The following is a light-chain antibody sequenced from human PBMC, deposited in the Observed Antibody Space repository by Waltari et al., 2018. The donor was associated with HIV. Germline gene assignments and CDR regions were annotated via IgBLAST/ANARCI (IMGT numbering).Light chain of an antibody. CDR1: YIGTKR. V-gene: IGLV3-9*01. CDR3: QVWSDSTVI. J-gene: IGLJ1*01. Sequence: SYKLTQTLSVSVALGQTATITCGGDYIGTKRVHWYQQKPGLAPLLLIYADYNRPSGTPERFSGSKSEKTAALTSAGTQAGDEADYYCQVWSDSTVIFGPGTRLTVL. CDR2: ADY.